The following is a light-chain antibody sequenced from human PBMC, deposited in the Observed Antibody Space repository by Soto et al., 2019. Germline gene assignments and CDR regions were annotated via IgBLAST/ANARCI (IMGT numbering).Light chain of an antibody. J-gene: IGLJ2*01. CDR3: CSYAGSYTPHVV. V-gene: IGLV2-11*01. CDR1: SSDVGGYNY. Sequence: QSALTQPRSVSGSPGQSVTISCTGTSSDVGGYNYVSWYQQHPGQAPKLMIYDVSKRPSGVPDRFSGSKSGNTASLTISGLQAEDEAGYYCCSYAGSYTPHVVFGGGTKLTVL. CDR2: DVS.